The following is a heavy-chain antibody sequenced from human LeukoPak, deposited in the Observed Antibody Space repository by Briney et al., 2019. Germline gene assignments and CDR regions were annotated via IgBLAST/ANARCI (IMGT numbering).Heavy chain of an antibody. D-gene: IGHD4-23*01. Sequence: SETLSLTCTVSGGSISSRSDYWGWIRQTPGKGLEWIGNLDSSGSTYYNPSLKSRVTISVGTSKNQFSLNLRSVTAADTAIYSCSRSHDYGGLYFYYYMDVWGKGTTVTVSS. V-gene: IGHV4-39*01. J-gene: IGHJ6*03. CDR3: SRSHDYGGLYFYYYMDV. CDR2: LDSSGST. CDR1: GGSISSRSDY.